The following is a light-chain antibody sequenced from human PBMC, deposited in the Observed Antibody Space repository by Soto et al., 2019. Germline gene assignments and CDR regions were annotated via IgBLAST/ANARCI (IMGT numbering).Light chain of an antibody. Sequence: EIVLTQSPGTLSLSPGERATLSCRASQSVSSSYLSWYQQKPGQAPRLLIYGASIRSTGIPYRFSGSGAGTDFTLTISRLEPEDFAVYYCQQYCSSLMYTFGQGTKLEIK. CDR2: GAS. CDR1: QSVSSSY. J-gene: IGKJ2*01. CDR3: QQYCSSLMYT. V-gene: IGKV3-20*01.